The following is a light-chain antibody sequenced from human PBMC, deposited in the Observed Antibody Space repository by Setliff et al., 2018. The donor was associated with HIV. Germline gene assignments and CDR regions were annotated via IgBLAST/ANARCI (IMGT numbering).Light chain of an antibody. CDR3: SSYTSATTWV. CDR1: SSDVGGYTS. CDR2: AVT. Sequence: QSALTQPPSVSGSPGQSVTISCTGTSSDVGGYTSVSWYQQSTGTAPKLMISAVTTRPSVVPDRFSGSKSGNTASLTISSFRAADEADYYCSSYTSATTWVFGTGPKVTV. V-gene: IGLV2-18*02. J-gene: IGLJ1*01.